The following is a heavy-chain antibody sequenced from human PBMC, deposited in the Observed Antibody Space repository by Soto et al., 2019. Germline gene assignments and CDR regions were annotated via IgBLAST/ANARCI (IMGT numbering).Heavy chain of an antibody. J-gene: IGHJ4*02. Sequence: QVQLVQSGAEVKKPGASVKVSCKASGYTFTSYYMHWVRQTPGQGLEWMGIINPSGGSTSYAQKFQGRVTXXRXTXXSTVDMELSSLRSEDTAVYYCARGGNYYDRRRFDYWGQGTLVTVSS. CDR2: INPSGGST. D-gene: IGHD3-22*01. CDR3: ARGGNYYDRRRFDY. CDR1: GYTFTSYY. V-gene: IGHV1-46*01.